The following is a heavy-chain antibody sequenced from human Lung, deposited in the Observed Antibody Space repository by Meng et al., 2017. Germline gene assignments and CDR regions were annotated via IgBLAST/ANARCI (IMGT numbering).Heavy chain of an antibody. J-gene: IGHJ4*02. V-gene: IGHV4-34*01. CDR1: GGSFSDYS. D-gene: IGHD4-11*01. CDR2: INHSGST. CDR3: ARGPTTMAHDFDY. Sequence: QLQRVGPGLLHPYATLSLTCVVSGGSFSDYSWSWIRQPPGKGLEWIGEINHSGSTNYNPSLESRATISVDTSQNNLSLKLSSVTAADSAVYYCARGPTTMAHDFDYWGQGTLVTVSS.